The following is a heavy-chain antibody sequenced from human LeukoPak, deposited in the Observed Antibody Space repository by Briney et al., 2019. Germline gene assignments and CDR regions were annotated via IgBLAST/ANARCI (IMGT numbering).Heavy chain of an antibody. J-gene: IGHJ4*02. D-gene: IGHD2-2*01. CDR2: IYPGDSDT. CDR3: ARAYCSRTSCYAY. Sequence: GESLKISCTVPGYGFISYGLVGVRQMPGKGLEWMGIIYPGDSDTRYSPSFQGQVTVSADKSISTAYLQWSSPKAEHTATHDHARAYCSRTSCYAYWGQGTLVTVSS. CDR1: GYGFISYG. V-gene: IGHV5-51*01.